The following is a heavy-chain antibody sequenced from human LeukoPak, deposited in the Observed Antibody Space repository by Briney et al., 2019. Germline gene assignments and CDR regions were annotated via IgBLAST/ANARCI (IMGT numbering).Heavy chain of an antibody. J-gene: IGHJ4*02. CDR2: IYTSGST. CDR1: GGSINSYY. V-gene: IGHV4-4*07. Sequence: SETLSLTCTVSGGSINSYYWSWIRQPAGKGLEWIGRIYTSGSTNYNPSLKSRVTMSVDTSKNQFSLKLSSVTAADTAVYYCAREGIAVGYYFDYWGQGTLVTVSS. CDR3: AREGIAVGYYFDY. D-gene: IGHD6-19*01.